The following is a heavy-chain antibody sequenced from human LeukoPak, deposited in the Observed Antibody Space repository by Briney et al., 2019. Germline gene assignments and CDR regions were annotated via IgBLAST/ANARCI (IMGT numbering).Heavy chain of an antibody. V-gene: IGHV4-59*01. J-gene: IGHJ4*02. Sequence: SETLSLTCTVSGGSLSGYYWSWIRQPPGKGLEWIGYIYYGGTTNYNPSLQSRLTISVDTSKSQFSLKLSSVTAADTAMYYCARGRDRGSYFDCWGQGTLVTVSS. D-gene: IGHD1-26*01. CDR3: ARGRDRGSYFDC. CDR1: GGSLSGYY. CDR2: IYYGGTT.